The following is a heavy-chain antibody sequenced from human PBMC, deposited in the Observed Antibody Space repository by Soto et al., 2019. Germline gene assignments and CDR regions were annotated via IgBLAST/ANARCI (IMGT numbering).Heavy chain of an antibody. CDR2: IRSSSSTI. J-gene: IGHJ6*02. CDR1: GFTFSSYS. CDR3: ARDRSAWELLYYYYGMDV. Sequence: EVQLVESGGGLVQPGGSLRLSCAASGFTFSSYSMNWVLQAPGKGLEWVSYIRSSSSTIYYADSVKGRFTISRDNAKKSLYLQMNSLRDEDTAVSYCARDRSAWELLYYYYGMDVWGQGTTVTVSS. V-gene: IGHV3-48*02. D-gene: IGHD1-26*01.